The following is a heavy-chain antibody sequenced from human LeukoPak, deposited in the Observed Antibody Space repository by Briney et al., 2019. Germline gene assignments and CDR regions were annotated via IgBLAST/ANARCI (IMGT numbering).Heavy chain of an antibody. J-gene: IGHJ6*03. CDR2: ISWDGGST. CDR1: GFTFDDYT. CDR3: AKGPAAEYYYYYYMDV. V-gene: IGHV3-43*01. D-gene: IGHD2-2*01. Sequence: GGSLRLSCAASGFTFDDYTMHWVRQAPGKGLEWVSLISWDGGSTYYADSVKGRFTISRDNSKNSLYLQMNSLRTEDTALYYCAKGPAAEYYYYYYMDVWGKGTTVTVSS.